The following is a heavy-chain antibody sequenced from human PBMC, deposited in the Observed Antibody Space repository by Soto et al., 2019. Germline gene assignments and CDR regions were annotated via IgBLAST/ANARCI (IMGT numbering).Heavy chain of an antibody. J-gene: IGHJ6*02. V-gene: IGHV3-23*01. CDR3: ARDVMVSVADRRYYYYGMYV. D-gene: IGHD6-19*01. CDR2: ISGSGGST. CDR1: GFTFSSYA. Sequence: GGSLRLSCAGSGFTFSSYAMSWVRQAPGKGLEWVSAISGSGGSTYYADSVKGRFTISRHNSKNTLYLQLNSLRAEDTAVYYCARDVMVSVADRRYYYYGMYVWGQGTTVTVSS.